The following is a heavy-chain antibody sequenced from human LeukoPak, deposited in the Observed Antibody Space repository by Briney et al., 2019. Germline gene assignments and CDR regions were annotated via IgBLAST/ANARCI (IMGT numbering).Heavy chain of an antibody. CDR2: IYSGGST. Sequence: GGSLRLSCAASGFTVSSNYMSWVRQAPGKGLEWVSVIYSGGSTYYADSVKGRFTISRDNSKNTLYLQMNSLRAEDTAVYYCARDMKVVAADLYYYYGMDVWGQGTTVTVSS. J-gene: IGHJ6*02. D-gene: IGHD2-15*01. CDR3: ARDMKVVAADLYYYYGMDV. V-gene: IGHV3-53*01. CDR1: GFTVSSNY.